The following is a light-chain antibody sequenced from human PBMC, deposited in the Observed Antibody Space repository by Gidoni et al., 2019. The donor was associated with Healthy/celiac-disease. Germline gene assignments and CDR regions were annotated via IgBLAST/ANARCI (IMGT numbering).Light chain of an antibody. J-gene: IGLJ3*02. Sequence: QSALTQPASVSGSPGQSITISCTGTSSDVGSSNFVSWYQQYPGKAPKAIIYDVTERPSGVSNRFSASKSGNTASLTISGLQAEDEADYYCSSYAGSSNWVFGGGTRLTVL. CDR2: DVT. CDR1: SSDVGSSNF. CDR3: SSYAGSSNWV. V-gene: IGLV2-23*02.